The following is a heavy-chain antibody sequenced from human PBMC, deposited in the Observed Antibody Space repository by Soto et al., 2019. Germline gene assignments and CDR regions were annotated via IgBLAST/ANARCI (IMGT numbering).Heavy chain of an antibody. J-gene: IGHJ5*02. CDR1: GASISSYY. CDR3: ARVPFVGYFDWLDP. Sequence: SETLSLTCSVSGASISSYYWTWIRQPPGGGLEWIGYMHHTQGTNDNPSLRGRVHMSIDTSMNQFSLRLASVTAADTAVYYCARVPFVGYFDWLDPWGHGTLVTVSS. CDR2: MHHTQGT. V-gene: IGHV4-59*01. D-gene: IGHD3-9*01.